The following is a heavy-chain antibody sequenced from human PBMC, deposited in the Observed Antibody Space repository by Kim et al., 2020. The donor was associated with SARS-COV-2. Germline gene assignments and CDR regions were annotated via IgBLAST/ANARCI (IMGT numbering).Heavy chain of an antibody. J-gene: IGHJ4*02. Sequence: GGSLRLSCAASGFTFSSYWMSWVRQAPGKGLEWVANIKQDGSEKYYVDSVKGRFTISRDNAKNSLYLQMNSLRAEDTAVYYCARVFSSVGSYYEGYYFDYWGQGTLVTVSS. V-gene: IGHV3-7*01. CDR3: ARVFSSVGSYYEGYYFDY. CDR2: IKQDGSEK. CDR1: GFTFSSYW. D-gene: IGHD1-26*01.